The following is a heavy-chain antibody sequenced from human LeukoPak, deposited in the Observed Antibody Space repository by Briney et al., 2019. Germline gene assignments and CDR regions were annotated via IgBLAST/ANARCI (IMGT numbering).Heavy chain of an antibody. V-gene: IGHV3-7*01. CDR2: INEDGSSR. CDR1: GFTFNTYW. J-gene: IGHJ4*02. Sequence: PGGSLRLSCAASGFTFNTYWMGWVRLAPGKGLEWVAFINEDGSSRYYVDSVKGRFTVSRDNAQNSLYLQMNNLRVNDTAVYYCARDRGSRAGSDYWGQGTRVTVSS. CDR3: ARDRGSRAGSDY. D-gene: IGHD3-10*01.